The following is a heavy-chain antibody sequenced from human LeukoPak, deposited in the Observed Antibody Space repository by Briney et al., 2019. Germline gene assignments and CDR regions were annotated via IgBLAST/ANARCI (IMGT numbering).Heavy chain of an antibody. Sequence: ASVTVSCKASGYTFTGYYMHWVRQAPGQGLAWMAWINPNSGGTNYAQKFQGRVTMTRDTSISTAYMELSRLRSDDTAVYYCAREMVRGVIITESWFDPWGQGTLVTVSS. V-gene: IGHV1-2*02. CDR1: GYTFTGYY. CDR3: AREMVRGVIITESWFDP. D-gene: IGHD3-10*01. CDR2: INPNSGGT. J-gene: IGHJ5*02.